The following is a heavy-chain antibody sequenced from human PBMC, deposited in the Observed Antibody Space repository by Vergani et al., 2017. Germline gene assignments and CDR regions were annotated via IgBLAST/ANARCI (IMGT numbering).Heavy chain of an antibody. V-gene: IGHV4-34*01. CDR2: IYYSGST. J-gene: IGHJ5*02. Sequence: QVQLQQWGAGLLKPSETLSLTCAVYGGSFSGYYWSWIRQPPGKGLEWIGYIYYSGSTNYNPSLKSRVTISVDTSKNQFSLKLSSVTAADTAVYYCAGRRLRYSSGRAWFDPWGQGTLVTVSS. CDR1: GGSFSGYY. D-gene: IGHD6-25*01. CDR3: AGRRLRYSSGRAWFDP.